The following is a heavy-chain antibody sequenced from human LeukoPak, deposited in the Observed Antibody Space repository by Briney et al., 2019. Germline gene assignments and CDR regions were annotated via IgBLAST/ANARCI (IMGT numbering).Heavy chain of an antibody. J-gene: IGHJ4*02. CDR3: ARDGGYYDSSGYYYVGRGLDY. D-gene: IGHD3-22*01. CDR1: GFTFSSYS. CDR2: ISSSSSYI. V-gene: IGHV3-21*01. Sequence: GGSLRLSCAASGFTFSSYSMNWGRQAPGKGLEWVSSISSSSSYIYYADSVKGRFTISRDNAKNSLYLQMNSLRAEDTAVYYCARDGGYYDSSGYYYVGRGLDYWGQGTLVTVSS.